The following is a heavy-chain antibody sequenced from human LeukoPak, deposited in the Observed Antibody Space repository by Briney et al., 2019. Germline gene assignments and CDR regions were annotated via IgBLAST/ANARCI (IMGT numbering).Heavy chain of an antibody. Sequence: PSETLSLICTVSGGTISSSSDYWGWIRQPPGKGLEWIGSIHYSESSYYNPSLKGRVIISVDTSKNQFSLRLRSVTAADTTVYYCARHPNWGSIRGAFDIWGQGTMVTVSS. CDR2: IHYSESS. CDR3: ARHPNWGSIRGAFDI. J-gene: IGHJ3*02. CDR1: GGTISSSSDY. V-gene: IGHV4-39*01. D-gene: IGHD7-27*01.